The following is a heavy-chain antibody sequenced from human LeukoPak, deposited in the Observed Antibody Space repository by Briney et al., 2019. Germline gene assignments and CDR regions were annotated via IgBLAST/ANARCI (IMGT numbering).Heavy chain of an antibody. Sequence: PGXSLRLSCAASGFTFSSYGMHWVRQAPGKGLEWVAFIRYDGSNKYYADSVKGRFTISRDNSKNTLYLQMNSLRAEDTAVYYCAKDDLNDFHHWGQGTLVTVSS. J-gene: IGHJ1*01. CDR3: AKDDLNDFHH. CDR2: IRYDGSNK. V-gene: IGHV3-30*02. CDR1: GFTFSSYG. D-gene: IGHD1-1*01.